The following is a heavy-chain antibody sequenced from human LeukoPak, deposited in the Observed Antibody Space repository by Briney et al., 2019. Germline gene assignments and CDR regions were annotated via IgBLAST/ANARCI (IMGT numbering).Heavy chain of an antibody. J-gene: IGHJ4*02. Sequence: GGSLRLSCTTSGFTFGDYAMSWVRQAPGKGLEWVGFIRSKTYGGTTEYAASVKGRFTISRGDSKSIAYLQMNSLKTEDTAVYYCTRGLVATIVSFDYWGQGTLVTVSS. CDR3: TRGLVATIVSFDY. V-gene: IGHV3-49*04. CDR1: GFTFGDYA. CDR2: IRSKTYGGTT. D-gene: IGHD5-12*01.